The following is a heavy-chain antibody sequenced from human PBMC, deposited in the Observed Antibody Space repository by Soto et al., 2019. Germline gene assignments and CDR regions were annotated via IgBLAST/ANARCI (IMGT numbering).Heavy chain of an antibody. J-gene: IGHJ4*02. CDR3: ARGELLWFGELLR. D-gene: IGHD3-10*01. CDR2: MNPNSGDT. CDR1: GYTFTSYE. V-gene: IGHV1-8*01. Sequence: QVQLVESGAEVKKPGASVKVSCKASGYTFTSYEINWVRQATGQGLEWMGWMNPNSGDTGYAQKFQGRVTMTRNTSISTAYMELSSLRSEDTAVYYCARGELLWFGELLRWGQGTLVTVSS.